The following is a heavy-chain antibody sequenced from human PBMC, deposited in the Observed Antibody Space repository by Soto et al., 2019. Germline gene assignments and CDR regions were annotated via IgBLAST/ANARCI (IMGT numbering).Heavy chain of an antibody. Sequence: PGGSLRLSCAASGFIFSSHWMHWVRQAPGKGLVWVSRINGGGTYTDYADSVKGRFTISRDNVKKTLYLQMNSLSGEDTALYYCVRDTGDTWFDTWGQGTLVTVSS. J-gene: IGHJ5*02. CDR2: INGGGTYT. CDR1: GFIFSSHW. D-gene: IGHD7-27*01. V-gene: IGHV3-74*01. CDR3: VRDTGDTWFDT.